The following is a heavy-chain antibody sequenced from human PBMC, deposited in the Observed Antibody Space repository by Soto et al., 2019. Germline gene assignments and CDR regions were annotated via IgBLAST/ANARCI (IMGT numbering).Heavy chain of an antibody. V-gene: IGHV3-48*01. CDR3: AGDHIWGEQPGY. Sequence: GGSLRLSCAASGFTFSDYSMNWVRQAPGKGLEWVSYISGASSTEHYADSVRGRFTISRDNAKNSLFLQMNSLRVEDTAVYYCAGDHIWGEQPGYWGQGTQVTVSS. CDR2: ISGASSTE. J-gene: IGHJ4*02. D-gene: IGHD3-16*01. CDR1: GFTFSDYS.